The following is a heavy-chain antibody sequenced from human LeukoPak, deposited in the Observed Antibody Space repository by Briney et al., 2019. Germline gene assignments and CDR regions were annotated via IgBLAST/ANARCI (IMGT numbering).Heavy chain of an antibody. J-gene: IGHJ4*02. Sequence: PGGSLRLSCAASGFTVSSNYMSWVRQAPGKGLEWVSVIYSDGRTYYADSVKGRFSISRDNSKNTLFLQMNSLRPEDTAVYHCAGEVAGREFDYWGQGTLVSVSS. CDR3: AGEVAGREFDY. CDR2: IYSDGRT. D-gene: IGHD6-19*01. V-gene: IGHV3-66*01. CDR1: GFTVSSNY.